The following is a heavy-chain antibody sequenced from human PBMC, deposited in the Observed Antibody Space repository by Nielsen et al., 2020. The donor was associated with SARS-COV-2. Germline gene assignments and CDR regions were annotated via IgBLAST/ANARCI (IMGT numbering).Heavy chain of an antibody. Sequence: GESLKISCAVSGVTFKNFAMSWVRQAPGKGLEWVSVIYSGGSSTYYADSVKGRFTISRDNSKKTLYLQMTSLRPEDTAVYYCARHWREGATFYWFFDLWGRGTLVTVSS. D-gene: IGHD1-26*01. CDR2: IYSGGSST. CDR1: GVTFKNFA. J-gene: IGHJ2*01. CDR3: ARHWREGATFYWFFDL. V-gene: IGHV3-23*03.